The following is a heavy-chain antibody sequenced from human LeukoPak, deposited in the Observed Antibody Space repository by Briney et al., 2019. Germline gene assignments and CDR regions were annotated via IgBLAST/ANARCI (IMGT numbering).Heavy chain of an antibody. CDR1: GYTFTSYY. CDR3: ARDRAVLAVAGTGIDY. V-gene: IGHV1-46*01. Sequence: ASVKVSCKASGYTFTSYYMHWVRQAPGQGLEWMGIINPSGGSTSYAQKFQGRVTMTRDTSISTAYMELSRLRSDDTAVYYCARDRAVLAVAGTGIDYWGQGTLVTVSS. D-gene: IGHD6-19*01. J-gene: IGHJ4*02. CDR2: INPSGGST.